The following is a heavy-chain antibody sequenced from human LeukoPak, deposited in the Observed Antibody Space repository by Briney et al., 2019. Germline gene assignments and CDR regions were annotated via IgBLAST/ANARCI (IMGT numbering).Heavy chain of an antibody. CDR1: GFTFSSYW. V-gene: IGHV3-7*01. J-gene: IGHJ4*02. Sequence: SGGSLRLSCAASGFTFSSYWMSWVRQAPGRGLEWVANIKQDGSEKYYVDSVKGRFTISRDNAKNSLYLQMNSLRAEDTPVYYRARRTPYSSSRIPDYWGQGTLVTVSS. CDR2: IKQDGSEK. CDR3: ARRTPYSSSRIPDY. D-gene: IGHD6-6*01.